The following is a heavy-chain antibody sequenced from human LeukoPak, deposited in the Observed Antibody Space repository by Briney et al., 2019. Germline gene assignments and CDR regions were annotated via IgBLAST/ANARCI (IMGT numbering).Heavy chain of an antibody. Sequence: PSETLSLTCAVYGGSFSGYYWSWIRQPPGKGLEWIGEINHSGSTNYNPSLKSRVTISVDTSKNQFSLKLSSVTAADTAVYYCARVGGYYDFWSGSPFYFDYWGQGTLVTVSS. D-gene: IGHD3-3*01. J-gene: IGHJ4*02. CDR2: INHSGST. CDR1: GGSFSGYY. CDR3: ARVGGYYDFWSGSPFYFDY. V-gene: IGHV4-34*01.